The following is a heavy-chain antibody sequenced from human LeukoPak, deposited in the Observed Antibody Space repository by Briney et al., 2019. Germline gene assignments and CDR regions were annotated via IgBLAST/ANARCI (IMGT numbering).Heavy chain of an antibody. CDR1: GFTVSSNY. CDR3: ARKCESGSYLDY. J-gene: IGHJ4*02. CDR2: IYSGGST. V-gene: IGHV3-53*01. Sequence: GGSLRLSCAASGFTVSSNYMSWVRQAPGKGLEWVSVIYSGGSTYYADSVKGRFTISRDNSKNTLYLQMNSLRAEGTAVYYCARKCESGSYLDYWGQGTLVTVSS. D-gene: IGHD1-26*01.